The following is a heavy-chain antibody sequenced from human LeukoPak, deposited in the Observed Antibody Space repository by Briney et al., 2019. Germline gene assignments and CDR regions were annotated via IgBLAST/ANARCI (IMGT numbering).Heavy chain of an antibody. J-gene: IGHJ4*02. CDR2: ISYDGSNK. Sequence: GRSLRLSCAASGFAFSSYAMHWVRQAPGKGLEWVAVISYDGSNKYYADSVKGRFTISRDNSKNTLYLQMNSPRAEDTAVYYCARDFIAAFFDYWGKGTLVTVSS. CDR1: GFAFSSYA. D-gene: IGHD6-13*01. CDR3: ARDFIAAFFDY. V-gene: IGHV3-30*04.